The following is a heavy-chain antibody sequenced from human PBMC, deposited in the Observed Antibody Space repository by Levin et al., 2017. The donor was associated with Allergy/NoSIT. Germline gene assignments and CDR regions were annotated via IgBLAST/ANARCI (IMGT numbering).Heavy chain of an antibody. CDR1: GYSFTSYW. J-gene: IGHJ3*02. V-gene: IGHV5-51*01. Sequence: NLGESLKISCKGSGYSFTSYWIGWVRQMPGKGLEWMGIIYPGDSDTRYSPSFQGQVTISADKSISTAYLQWSSLKASDTAMYYCASFVGHSSGSYDAFDIWGQGTMVTVSS. D-gene: IGHD3-22*01. CDR3: ASFVGHSSGSYDAFDI. CDR2: IYPGDSDT.